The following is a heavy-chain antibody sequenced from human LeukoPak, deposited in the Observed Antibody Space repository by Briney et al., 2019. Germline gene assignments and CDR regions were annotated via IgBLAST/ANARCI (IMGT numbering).Heavy chain of an antibody. CDR1: GFTFSSYA. CDR3: ARELETAVAGTLCY. J-gene: IGHJ4*01. D-gene: IGHD6-19*01. CDR2: IWYDGSNK. Sequence: GGSLRLSCAASGFTFSSYAMHWVRQAPGKGLEWVAVIWYDGSNKYYADSVKGRFTISRDHSKNTLYLQMKSLRAEDTAVYYCARELETAVAGTLCYFGHGALVTVSS. V-gene: IGHV3-33*01.